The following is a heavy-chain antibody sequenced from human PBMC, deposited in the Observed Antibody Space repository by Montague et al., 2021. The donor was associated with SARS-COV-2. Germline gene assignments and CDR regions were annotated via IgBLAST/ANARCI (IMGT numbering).Heavy chain of an antibody. CDR2: IKQDGSER. V-gene: IGHV3-7*05. CDR1: GFTFSTFW. J-gene: IGHJ4*02. D-gene: IGHD3-22*01. CDR3: ARGYDHSGYDY. Sequence: SLRLSCAASGFTFSTFWMTSVRQVPGKGLEWVANIKQDGSERYYVDSVKGRFTISRDNAKNSLYLQLDSLRAEDTAVYYCARGYDHSGYDYWGQGTLVTVSS.